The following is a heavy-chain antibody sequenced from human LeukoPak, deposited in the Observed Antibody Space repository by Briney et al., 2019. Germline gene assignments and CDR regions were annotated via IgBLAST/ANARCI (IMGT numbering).Heavy chain of an antibody. D-gene: IGHD5-18*01. V-gene: IGHV1-2*02. CDR3: ARDPVDTAMVTGGY. Sequence: GASVTVSCTASGYTFTGYYMHWVRQAPGQGLEWMGWINPNSGGTNYAQKFQGRVTMTRDTSISTVYMELSRLRSDDTAVYYCARDPVDTAMVTGGYWGQGTLVTVSS. J-gene: IGHJ4*02. CDR1: GYTFTGYY. CDR2: INPNSGGT.